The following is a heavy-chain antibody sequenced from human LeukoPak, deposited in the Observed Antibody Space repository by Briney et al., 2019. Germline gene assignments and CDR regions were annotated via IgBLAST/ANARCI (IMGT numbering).Heavy chain of an antibody. Sequence: GGSLRLSCAASGFTFSDSAMSWVRQAPGKGLGWVSLISFSGANTYYADSVKGRFTISRDNSKDTLYLLMNSLRAEDTAIYYCARDIQLSTWGLGTMVTVSS. V-gene: IGHV3-23*01. J-gene: IGHJ3*01. CDR1: GFTFSDSA. CDR3: ARDIQLST. D-gene: IGHD5-24*01. CDR2: ISFSGANT.